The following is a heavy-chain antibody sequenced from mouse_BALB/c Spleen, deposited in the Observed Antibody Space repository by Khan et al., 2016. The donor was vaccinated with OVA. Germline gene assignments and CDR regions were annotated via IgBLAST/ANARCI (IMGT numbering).Heavy chain of an antibody. CDR1: GYTFTSYT. J-gene: IGHJ3*01. D-gene: IGHD2-14*01. V-gene: IGHV1-4*01. CDR3: VRDGTYYRNDGWFAY. CDR2: INPNNGYT. Sequence: VQLQQPGAELARPGASVKMSCKASGYTFTSYTIHWIKLRPGQGLEWIGYINPNNGYTNYNQKFKDKATLTADKSSTTAYMQLSSLTSDDSAVYNWVRDGTYYRNDGWFAYWGQGTLVTVSA.